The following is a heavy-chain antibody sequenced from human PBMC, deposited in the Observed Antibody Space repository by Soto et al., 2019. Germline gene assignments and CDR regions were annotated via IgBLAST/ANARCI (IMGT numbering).Heavy chain of an antibody. Sequence: EVQLVESGGGLVQPGGSLRLSCAASGFTFISYSMTWVRQAPGKGLEWVSYIDSSSRTKFYADSVKCRFTISRDNAKNSLFLQMNSLSAEDTAVYYCARDRYYDSSGYYTDAFDIWGQGTMVTVSS. J-gene: IGHJ3*02. CDR2: IDSSSRTK. V-gene: IGHV3-48*01. D-gene: IGHD3-22*01. CDR3: ARDRYYDSSGYYTDAFDI. CDR1: GFTFISYS.